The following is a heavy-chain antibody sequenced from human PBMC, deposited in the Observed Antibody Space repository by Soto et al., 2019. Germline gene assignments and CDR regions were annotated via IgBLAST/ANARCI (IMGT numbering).Heavy chain of an antibody. J-gene: IGHJ5*02. V-gene: IGHV1-18*01. CDR1: GYTFTGYG. CDR3: AREVRSGGIGP. CDR2: ISAYNGNT. Sequence: GASVKVSFKASGYTFTGYGISWVRQAPGQGVEWMGWISAYNGNTNYAQKLQGRVTMTTDTSTSTAYMELRSLRSDDTAVYYCAREVRSGGIGPWGQGTLVTVSS. D-gene: IGHD2-15*01.